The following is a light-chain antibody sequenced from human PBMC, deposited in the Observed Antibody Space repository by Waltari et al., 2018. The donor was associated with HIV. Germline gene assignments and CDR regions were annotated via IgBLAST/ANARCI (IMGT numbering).Light chain of an antibody. CDR3: AAWEDSLNGPNYV. CDR1: SSNIGSKT. CDR2: SNN. Sequence: QSVLNQPPSASGAPGQSVISACSGSSSNIGSKTVNCYRPLPGTAPKLLIYSNNQRPSGVPDRFSGSKSGTSASLAISGLQSGDEADYYCAAWEDSLNGPNYVFGSGTTVTVL. V-gene: IGLV1-44*01. J-gene: IGLJ1*01.